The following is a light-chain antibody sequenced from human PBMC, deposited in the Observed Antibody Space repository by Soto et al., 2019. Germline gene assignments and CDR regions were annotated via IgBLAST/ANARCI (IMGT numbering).Light chain of an antibody. CDR1: QSISSY. V-gene: IGKV1-39*01. J-gene: IGKJ2*01. Sequence: DLQMTQSPSSLSASVADRVTITCRASQSISSYLHWYQQKPGKDPKLLIYAASSLQSGVPSRFSGSGSGTDLTLTISSLQREDFAAYYCLQSYSTPYTFGRGTRLEIK. CDR3: LQSYSTPYT. CDR2: AAS.